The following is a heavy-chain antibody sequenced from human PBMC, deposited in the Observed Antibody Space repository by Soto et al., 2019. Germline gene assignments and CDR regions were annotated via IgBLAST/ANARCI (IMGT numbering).Heavy chain of an antibody. CDR3: AREPASSGWHLFLNYFDY. V-gene: IGHV4-61*01. CDR1: GGSVSSGSYY. CDR2: IYYSGST. Sequence: SETLSLTCTVSGGSVSSGSYYWSWIRQPPGKGLEWIGYIYYSGSTNYNPSLKSRVTISVDTSKNQFSLKLSSVTAADTAVYYCAREPASSGWHLFLNYFDYWGQGTLVTVSS. J-gene: IGHJ4*02. D-gene: IGHD6-19*01.